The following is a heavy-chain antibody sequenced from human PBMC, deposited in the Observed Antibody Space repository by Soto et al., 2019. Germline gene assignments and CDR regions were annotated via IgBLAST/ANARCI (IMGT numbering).Heavy chain of an antibody. CDR1: GGTFSIYT. J-gene: IGHJ5*02. Sequence: QVQLVQSGAEVKKPGSSVKVSCKASGGTFSIYTISWVRQAPGQGLEWMGGSANSAQKFQGSLTVTADESTSTVYLELSSLTSEYTAVYYCAREGPPDIAWFDPWGQGTLVSVSS. CDR2: GSA. V-gene: IGHV1-69*01. CDR3: AREGPPDIAWFDP. D-gene: IGHD2-15*01.